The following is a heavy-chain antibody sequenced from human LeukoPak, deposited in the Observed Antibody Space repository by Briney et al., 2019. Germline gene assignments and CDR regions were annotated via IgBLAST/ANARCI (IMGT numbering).Heavy chain of an antibody. CDR1: GFTFGSYW. D-gene: IGHD1-14*01. Sequence: GGSLRLSCAASGFTFGSYWVTWVRQAPGKGLEWVANIKEDGSGKYYVDSVKGRFTISRDNAKNSLYLQMNSLRVEDTAVYYCARKTGDCWGQGTLVIVSS. CDR3: ARKTGDC. V-gene: IGHV3-7*01. J-gene: IGHJ4*02. CDR2: IKEDGSGK.